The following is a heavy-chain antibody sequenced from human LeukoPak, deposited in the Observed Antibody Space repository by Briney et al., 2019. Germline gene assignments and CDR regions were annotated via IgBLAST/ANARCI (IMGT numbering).Heavy chain of an antibody. Sequence: ASVKVSCKVSGYTLTELSMHWVRQAPGKGLEWMGGFDPEDGETIYAQKFQGRVTMTEDTSTDTAYMGLSSLRSEDTAVYYCATDLGRTTAIDYWGQGTLVTVSS. CDR2: FDPEDGET. CDR1: GYTLTELS. D-gene: IGHD4-11*01. V-gene: IGHV1-24*01. J-gene: IGHJ4*02. CDR3: ATDLGRTTAIDY.